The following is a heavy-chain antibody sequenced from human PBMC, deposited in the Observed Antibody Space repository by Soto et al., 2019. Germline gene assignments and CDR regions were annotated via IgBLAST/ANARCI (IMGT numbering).Heavy chain of an antibody. CDR3: ANCLPLQRWFDP. CDR1: GGSISSSSYY. CDR2: IYYSGST. V-gene: IGHV4-39*01. D-gene: IGHD5-12*01. J-gene: IGHJ5*02. Sequence: PSETLSLTCTVSGGSISSSSYYWGWIRQPPGKGLEWIGSIYYSGSTYYNPSLKSRVTISVDTSKNQFSLKLSSVTAADTAVYYCANCLPLQRWFDPWAERTLVTVSS.